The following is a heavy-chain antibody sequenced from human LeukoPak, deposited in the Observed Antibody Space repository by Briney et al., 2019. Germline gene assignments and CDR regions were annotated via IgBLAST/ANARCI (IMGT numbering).Heavy chain of an antibody. Sequence: NPSETLSLTCTVSGGSISSSSYYWGWIRQPPGKGLEWIGSIYYSGSTNYNPSLKSRVTISVDTSKNQVSLKLSSVTAADTAVYYCARRRTYDYGPKGYYYGMDVWGQGTTVTVSS. CDR3: ARRRTYDYGPKGYYYGMDV. V-gene: IGHV4-39*07. CDR2: IYYSGST. J-gene: IGHJ6*02. D-gene: IGHD4-17*01. CDR1: GGSISSSSYY.